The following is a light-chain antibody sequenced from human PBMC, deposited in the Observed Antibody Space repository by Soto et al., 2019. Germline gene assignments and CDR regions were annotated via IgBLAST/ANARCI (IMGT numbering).Light chain of an antibody. V-gene: IGKV3-20*01. CDR2: DTS. CDR1: QSLTNSY. CDR3: QQYGTSEII. Sequence: EIVLTPSPGTVYMSLGARSSLSSRASQSLTNSYIAWYQVKPGQAPRLLICDTSSRATGIPDRFSGSGSGTDFTLTITRLEPEDFAVFYCQQYGTSEIIFGQGTRLEIK. J-gene: IGKJ5*01.